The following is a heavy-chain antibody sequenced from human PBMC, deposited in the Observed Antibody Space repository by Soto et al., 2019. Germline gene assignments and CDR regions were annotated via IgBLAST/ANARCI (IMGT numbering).Heavy chain of an antibody. D-gene: IGHD2-21*01. CDR2: IYPGDSEI. V-gene: IGHV5-51*01. J-gene: IGHJ4*02. Sequence: PGESLKISCHASGYSFTTYWIAWVRQTPGRGLEWMGIIYPGDSEIKYSPSFDGQVTFSVDKSTSTAYLEWISLRTSDTGIYFCARTTAGNSLATFDFWGQGSLVTVYS. CDR1: GYSFTTYW. CDR3: ARTTAGNSLATFDF.